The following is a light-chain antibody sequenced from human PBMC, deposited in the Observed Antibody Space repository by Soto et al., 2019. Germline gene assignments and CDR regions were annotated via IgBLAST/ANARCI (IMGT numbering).Light chain of an antibody. CDR2: GNS. CDR1: SSNIGAGYD. V-gene: IGLV1-40*01. CDR3: QSYDSSLSAVV. J-gene: IGLJ2*01. Sequence: QTVVPQPPSVSGAPGQRVTISCTGSSSNIGAGYDVHWYQQLPGTAPKLLIYGNSNRPSGVPDRFSGSKSGTSASLAITGLQAEYEADYYCQSYDSSLSAVVFGGGTKLTVL.